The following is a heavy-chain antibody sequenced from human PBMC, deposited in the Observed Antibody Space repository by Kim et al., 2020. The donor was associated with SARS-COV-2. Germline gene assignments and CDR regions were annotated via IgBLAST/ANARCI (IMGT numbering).Heavy chain of an antibody. J-gene: IGHJ6*02. CDR3: ARQELVGVTGGYYYYGMDV. CDR2: IDPSDSYT. Sequence: GESLKISCKGSGYSFTSYWISWVRQMPGKGLEWMGRIDPSDSYTNYSPSFQGHVTISADKSISTAYLQWSSLKASDTAMYYCARQELVGVTGGYYYYGMDVWGQGPTVTVSS. V-gene: IGHV5-10-1*01. CDR1: GYSFTSYW. D-gene: IGHD1-26*01.